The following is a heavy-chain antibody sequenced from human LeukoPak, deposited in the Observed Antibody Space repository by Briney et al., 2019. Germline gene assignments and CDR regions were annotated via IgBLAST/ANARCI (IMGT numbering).Heavy chain of an antibody. CDR3: ARHGGLVPAAGIDY. V-gene: IGHV4-38-2*01. D-gene: IGHD2-2*01. Sequence: KPSGTLSLTCAVSGYSISSGYYWGWIRQPPGKGLEWIGSIYHSGSTYYNPSLKSRVTISVDTSKNQFSLKLSSVTAADTAVYYCARHGGLVPAAGIDYWGQGTLVTVSS. J-gene: IGHJ4*02. CDR1: GYSISSGYY. CDR2: IYHSGST.